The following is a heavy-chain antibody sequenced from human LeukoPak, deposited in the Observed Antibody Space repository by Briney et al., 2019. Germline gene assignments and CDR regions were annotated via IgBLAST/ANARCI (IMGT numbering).Heavy chain of an antibody. CDR3: AKVRWGYYYDSSGYGGYFDY. CDR2: ISWNSGSI. D-gene: IGHD3-22*01. J-gene: IGHJ4*02. Sequence: GGSLRLSCAASGFTFDDYAMHWVRQAPGKGLEWVSGISWNSGSIGYADSVKGRFTISRDNSKNTLYLQMNSLRAEDTAVYYCAKVRWGYYYDSSGYGGYFDYWGQGTLVTVSS. V-gene: IGHV3-9*01. CDR1: GFTFDDYA.